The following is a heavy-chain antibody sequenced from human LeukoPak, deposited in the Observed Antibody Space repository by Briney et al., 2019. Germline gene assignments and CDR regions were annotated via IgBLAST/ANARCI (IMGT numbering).Heavy chain of an antibody. Sequence: SETLSLTCAVYGGSLSGYYWSWIRQPPGKGLECIGEINHSGSPNFNPSLKSRVTISRDTSKNQFSLKLTSVTAADTAVYFCARGDPAVTDGALDSWGQGTLVTVSA. CDR2: INHSGSP. CDR3: ARGDPAVTDGALDS. CDR1: GGSLSGYY. V-gene: IGHV4-34*01. D-gene: IGHD2-21*02. J-gene: IGHJ4*02.